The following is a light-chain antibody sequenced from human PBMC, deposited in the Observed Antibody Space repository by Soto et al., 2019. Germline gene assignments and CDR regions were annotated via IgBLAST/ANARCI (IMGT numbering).Light chain of an antibody. CDR2: AAS. Sequence: DIQMTQSPSSLSASVGDRVPITCRASQTINKYLHWYQQKPGKAPKLLIYAASSVQSGVPSRFSGSGSGTDFTLTISSLQPDDFATYYCQQSYGTPFTFGPGTKVD. J-gene: IGKJ3*01. CDR1: QTINKY. V-gene: IGKV1-39*01. CDR3: QQSYGTPFT.